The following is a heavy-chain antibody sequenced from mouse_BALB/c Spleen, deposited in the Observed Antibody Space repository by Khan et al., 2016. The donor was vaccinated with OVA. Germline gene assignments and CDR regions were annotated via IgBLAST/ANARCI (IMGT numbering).Heavy chain of an antibody. J-gene: IGHJ4*01. V-gene: IGHV3-2*02. CDR2: ISCSGST. CDR3: AGGNYYGYAMDY. Sequence: EVQLVESGPGLVKPSQSLSLTCTVTGYSITRDYAWNWIRQFPGNKLEWMGYISCSGSTSYNPSLKSRISIARDTSKNQFFLQLNSVTTEDTATYYCAGGNYYGYAMDYWGQGTSVTVSS. CDR1: GYSITRDYA. D-gene: IGHD1-1*01.